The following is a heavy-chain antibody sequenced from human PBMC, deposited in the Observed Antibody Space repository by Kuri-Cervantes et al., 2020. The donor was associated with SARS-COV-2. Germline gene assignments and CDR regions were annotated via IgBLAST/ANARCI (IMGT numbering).Heavy chain of an antibody. D-gene: IGHD6-13*01. V-gene: IGHV3-48*04. CDR3: ARVVSSSWHSH. J-gene: IGHJ4*02. Sequence: GGSLRLSCAASGFTFSSYSMNWVRQAPGKGLEWVSYISSSSSTIYYADSVKGRFTISRDNAKNSLYLQMNSLRAEDTAVYYCARVVSSSWHSHWGQGTLVTVSS. CDR1: GFTFSSYS. CDR2: ISSSSSTI.